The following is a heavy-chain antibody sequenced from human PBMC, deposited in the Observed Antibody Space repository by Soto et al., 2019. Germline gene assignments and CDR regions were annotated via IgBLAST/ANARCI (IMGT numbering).Heavy chain of an antibody. J-gene: IGHJ4*02. CDR3: AKKGDAYYDFWSGYYLSY. CDR2: ISGSGGST. CDR1: GFTFSSYA. V-gene: IGHV3-23*01. D-gene: IGHD3-3*01. Sequence: AGGSLRLSCAASGFTFSSYAMSWVRQAPGMGLEWVSAISGSGGSTYYADSVKGRFTISRDNSKNTLYLQMNSLRAEDTAVYYCAKKGDAYYDFWSGYYLSYWGQGTLVTVSS.